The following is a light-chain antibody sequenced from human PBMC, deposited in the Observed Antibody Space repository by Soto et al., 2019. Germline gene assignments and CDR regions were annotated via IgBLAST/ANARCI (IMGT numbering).Light chain of an antibody. Sequence: EIVLTQSPATLSLSPGERATLSCRASQSVSNFLAWYQQKPGPAPMLLIYDASNRATGIPARFSGSGSGTDFTLTISSLGPEDFAVYYCQHHNTRLTFGQGTRLGIK. J-gene: IGKJ5*01. V-gene: IGKV3-11*01. CDR2: DAS. CDR3: QHHNTRLT. CDR1: QSVSNF.